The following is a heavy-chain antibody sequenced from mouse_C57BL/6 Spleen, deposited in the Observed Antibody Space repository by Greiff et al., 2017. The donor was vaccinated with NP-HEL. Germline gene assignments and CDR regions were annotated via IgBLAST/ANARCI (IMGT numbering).Heavy chain of an antibody. CDR3: ARSGTTVVALYYFDY. Sequence: EVQLQQSGPVLVKPGASVKMSCKASGYTFTDYYMNWVKQSHGKSLEWIGVINPYNGGTSYNQKFKGKATLTVDKSSSTAYMELNSLTSEDSAVYYCARSGTTVVALYYFDYWGQGTTLTVSS. CDR1: GYTFTDYY. D-gene: IGHD1-1*01. CDR2: INPYNGGT. J-gene: IGHJ2*01. V-gene: IGHV1-19*01.